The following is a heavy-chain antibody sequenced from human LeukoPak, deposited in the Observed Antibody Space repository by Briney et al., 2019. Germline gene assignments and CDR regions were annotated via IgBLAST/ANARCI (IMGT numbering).Heavy chain of an antibody. CDR3: ARGSSASGSYGGFDP. J-gene: IGHJ5*02. CDR2: IKSDGSST. V-gene: IGHV3-74*01. D-gene: IGHD3-10*01. CDR1: GFNFSPYW. Sequence: GGSLRLSCAASGFNFSPYWMHWVRQAPGKGLVWVSRIKSDGSSTDYADSVKGRFTISRDNAKSTLYLQMNSLRAEDTAVYYCARGSSASGSYGGFDPWGQGTLVTVSS.